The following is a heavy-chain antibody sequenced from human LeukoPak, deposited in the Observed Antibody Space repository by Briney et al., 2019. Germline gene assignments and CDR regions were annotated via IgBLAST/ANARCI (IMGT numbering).Heavy chain of an antibody. D-gene: IGHD2-2*02. Sequence: APVKVSCKASGYTFTSYGISWVRQAPGQGLEWMGWISGYNGNTNYAQNLQGRVTMTTDTSTSTAYMELRSLRYGDTAVYYCARAVSRAAAIRDEYFQHWGQGTLVTVSS. J-gene: IGHJ1*01. CDR3: ARAVSRAAAIRDEYFQH. CDR2: ISGYNGNT. V-gene: IGHV1-18*01. CDR1: GYTFTSYG.